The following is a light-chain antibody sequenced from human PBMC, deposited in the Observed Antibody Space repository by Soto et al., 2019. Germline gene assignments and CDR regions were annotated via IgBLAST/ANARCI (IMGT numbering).Light chain of an antibody. Sequence: QSVLTQPPSVSGAPGQRVTISCTGSSSNIGAGYDVHWYQQLPRTAPKLLIYGNSNRPSGVPDRFSGSKSGTSASLAITGLQAEDEADYYCQSYDSGLSGYVVFGGGTQLTVL. CDR3: QSYDSGLSGYVV. V-gene: IGLV1-40*01. CDR1: SSNIGAGYD. J-gene: IGLJ2*01. CDR2: GNS.